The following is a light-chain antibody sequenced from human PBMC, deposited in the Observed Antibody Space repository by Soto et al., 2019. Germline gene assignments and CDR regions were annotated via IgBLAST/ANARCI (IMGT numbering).Light chain of an antibody. CDR2: DVS. CDR3: PSYTRSSCYA. J-gene: IGLJ1*01. Sequence: QSALTQPASVSGSPGQSITISCTGTGSDVGAYRYVSWYQQHPGQAPKLIIYDVSNRPSGVSDRFSGSKSGNTASLTISGLQSKEEADYYCPSYTRSSCYAFG. CDR1: GSDVGAYRY. V-gene: IGLV2-14*01.